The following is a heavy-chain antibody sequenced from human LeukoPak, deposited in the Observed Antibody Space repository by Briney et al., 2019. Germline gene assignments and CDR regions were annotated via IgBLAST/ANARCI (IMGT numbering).Heavy chain of an antibody. D-gene: IGHD1-14*01. CDR1: GFTFSSYA. J-gene: IGHJ4*02. CDR3: AKDPEAMYYFDY. CDR2: ISGSGGST. Sequence: GGSLRLSCAASGFTFSSYAMSWVCQAPGKGLEWVSAISGSGGSTYYADSVKGRFTISRDNSKNTLYLQMNSLRAEDTAVYYCAKDPEAMYYFDYWGQGTLVTVSS. V-gene: IGHV3-23*01.